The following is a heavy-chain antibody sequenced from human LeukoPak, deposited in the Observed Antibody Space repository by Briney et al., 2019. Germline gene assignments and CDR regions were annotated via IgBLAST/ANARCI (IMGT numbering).Heavy chain of an antibody. CDR1: GFIFDDYT. CDR2: FSWDGGTT. J-gene: IGHJ4*02. V-gene: IGHV3-43*01. D-gene: IGHD3-22*01. Sequence: GGSLRLSCAASGFIFDDYTMHWVRQSPGKGPEWVSLFSWDGGTTYYADSVKGRFTISRDNSKNSLYLQMDSLRVEDTALYYCAKDIEEGSYYYDSSGYLGGPFDYWGQGTLVTVSS. CDR3: AKDIEEGSYYYDSSGYLGGPFDY.